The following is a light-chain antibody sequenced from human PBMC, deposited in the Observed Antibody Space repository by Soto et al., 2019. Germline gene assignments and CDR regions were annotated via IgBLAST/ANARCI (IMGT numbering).Light chain of an antibody. J-gene: IGKJ5*01. CDR2: AAS. Sequence: DTQVTQSPSFLSASVGDRVTITCRASQDTSRSLGWYQQKPGKAPKLLIYAASTLHSGVPSRFSGSGSGTEFTLTISSLQPEDFAVYYCQQYGSSRITFGQGTRLEIK. CDR3: QQYGSSRIT. V-gene: IGKV1-9*01. CDR1: QDTSRS.